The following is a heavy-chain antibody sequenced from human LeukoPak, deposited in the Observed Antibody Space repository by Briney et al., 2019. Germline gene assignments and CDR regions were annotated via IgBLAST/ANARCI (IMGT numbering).Heavy chain of an antibody. J-gene: IGHJ4*02. CDR1: GYTFISHW. Sequence: GESLKISCKGSGYTFISHWIVWVRQMPGKGLEWMGIIYPYDSDTRYSPSFQGQVTISADKTISTAYLQWSSLKASDTAMYYCARRLSSGSFDLWAQGTLVTVSS. D-gene: IGHD3-22*01. CDR2: IYPYDSDT. V-gene: IGHV5-51*01. CDR3: ARRLSSGSFDL.